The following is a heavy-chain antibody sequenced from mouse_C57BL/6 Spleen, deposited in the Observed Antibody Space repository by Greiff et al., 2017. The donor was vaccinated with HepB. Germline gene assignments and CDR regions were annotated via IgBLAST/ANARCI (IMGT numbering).Heavy chain of an antibody. CDR1: GYTFTSYW. D-gene: IGHD2-1*01. CDR3: ARLLSWYFDV. V-gene: IGHV1-50*01. CDR2: IDPSDSYT. Sequence: QVQLQQPGAELVKPGASVKLSCKASGYTFTSYWMQWVKQRPGQGLEWIGEIDPSDSYTNYNQKFKGKATLTVDTSSSTAYMQLSSLTSEDSAVYYCARLLSWYFDVWGTGTTVTVSS. J-gene: IGHJ1*03.